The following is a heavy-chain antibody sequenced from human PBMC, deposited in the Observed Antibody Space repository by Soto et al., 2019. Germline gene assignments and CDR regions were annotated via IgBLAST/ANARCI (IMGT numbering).Heavy chain of an antibody. CDR3: ARARNVVMTAATGKRLDP. CDR2: INPSGGSR. Sequence: ASVKVSCKASGYTFTSYYMHWVRQATGQGREWMGIINPSGGSRRYAQKSHSRVTMTRDTSTSTVYMELSRLRSEATAVYYCARARNVVMTAATGKRLDPRGQGTQVTVSS. D-gene: IGHD2-21*02. CDR1: GYTFTSYY. J-gene: IGHJ5*02. V-gene: IGHV1-46*01.